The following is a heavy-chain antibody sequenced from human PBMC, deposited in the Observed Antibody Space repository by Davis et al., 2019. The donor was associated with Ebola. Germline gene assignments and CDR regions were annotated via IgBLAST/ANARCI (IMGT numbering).Heavy chain of an antibody. CDR1: GYTFTSHW. V-gene: IGHV5-51*01. Sequence: GESLKISCKGSGYTFTSHWIAWFRQVPGKGLEWMGIIYAGDSENRYSPSFQGQVIISVDKSINTAYLQWSSLKASDSAIYYCARTNYDYLSGYTYWYFDLWGRGTLVTVSS. D-gene: IGHD3-3*01. J-gene: IGHJ2*01. CDR3: ARTNYDYLSGYTYWYFDL. CDR2: IYAGDSEN.